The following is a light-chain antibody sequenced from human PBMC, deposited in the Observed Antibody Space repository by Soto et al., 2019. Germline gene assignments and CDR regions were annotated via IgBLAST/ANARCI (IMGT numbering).Light chain of an antibody. CDR1: QSVVTH. Sequence: EIVMTQSPATLSVSPRDRAALSCRAIQSVVTHFAWYLQKPGQAPRLLIYDDSSRATGVPAKLSGSGSRTQFSLTKSLMQSEDFADYYCQQYYNWPPKYTFGQGNKLEIK. V-gene: IGKV3-15*01. CDR2: DDS. J-gene: IGKJ2*01. CDR3: QQYYNWPPKYT.